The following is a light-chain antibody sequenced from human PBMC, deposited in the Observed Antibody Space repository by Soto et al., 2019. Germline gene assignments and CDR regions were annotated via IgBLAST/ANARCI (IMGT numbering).Light chain of an antibody. CDR2: GAS. Sequence: EIVMTQSPATLSVSPGERATLSCRASQSVSSNLAWYQQKAGQAPRILIYGASTRATGTTPRFSGSGSGTEFTLTISSLESEDFAVYYCQQYNNWPITFGQGTRLEIK. CDR3: QQYNNWPIT. V-gene: IGKV3-15*01. J-gene: IGKJ5*01. CDR1: QSVSSN.